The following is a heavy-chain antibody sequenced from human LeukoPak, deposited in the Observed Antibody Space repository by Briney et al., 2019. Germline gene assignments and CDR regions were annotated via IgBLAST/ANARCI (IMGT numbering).Heavy chain of an antibody. V-gene: IGHV3-13*01. Sequence: GGSLRLSCAASGFTFSSYDMHWVRQATGKGLEWVSAIGTAGDTYYPGSVKGRFTISRENAKNSLYLQMNRLRAGDTAVYYCARSPVLGYYMDVWGKGTTVTVSS. CDR2: IGTAGDT. D-gene: IGHD7-27*01. J-gene: IGHJ6*03. CDR3: ARSPVLGYYMDV. CDR1: GFTFSSYD.